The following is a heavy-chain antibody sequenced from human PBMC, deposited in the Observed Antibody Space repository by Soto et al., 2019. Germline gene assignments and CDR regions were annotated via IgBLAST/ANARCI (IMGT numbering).Heavy chain of an antibody. CDR1: GFTFSSYA. CDR3: AKVRQEGTSCLGELSLVPVDY. V-gene: IGHV3-23*01. J-gene: IGHJ4*02. CDR2: ISGSGGST. D-gene: IGHD3-16*02. Sequence: EVQLLESGGGLVQPGGSLRLSCAASGFTFSSYAMSWVRQAPGKGLEWVSAISGSGGSTYYADSVKGRFTISRDNSKNTLYLQMNSLRAEDTAVYYCAKVRQEGTSCLGELSLVPVDYWGQGTLVTVSS.